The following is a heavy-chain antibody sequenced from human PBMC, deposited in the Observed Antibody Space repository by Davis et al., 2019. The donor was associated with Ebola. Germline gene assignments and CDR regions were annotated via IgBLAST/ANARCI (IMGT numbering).Heavy chain of an antibody. Sequence: GESLKISCAASGFTFSTYSMNWVRQAPGKGLEWVSYISSSGSTIYYADSVKGRFTISRDNAKNSLYLQMNSLRAEDTAVYYCARDRSSWELNTLGYYWGQGTLVTVSS. CDR1: GFTFSTYS. V-gene: IGHV3-48*04. J-gene: IGHJ4*02. CDR2: ISSSGSTI. CDR3: ARDRSSWELNTLGYY. D-gene: IGHD1-26*01.